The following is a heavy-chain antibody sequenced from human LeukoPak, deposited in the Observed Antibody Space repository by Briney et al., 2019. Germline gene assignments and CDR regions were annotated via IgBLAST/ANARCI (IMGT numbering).Heavy chain of an antibody. CDR1: GGSISSYY. Sequence: SETLSLTCTASGGSISSYYWSWIRQPAGEGLEWIGRIYTSGSTNYNPSLKSRLTMSVDTAKNQISLKLSSVTAADTAVYYCARDNWSSWFPTFFDYWGQGTLVTVSS. J-gene: IGHJ4*02. V-gene: IGHV4-4*07. CDR3: ARDNWSSWFPTFFDY. CDR2: IYTSGST. D-gene: IGHD6-13*01.